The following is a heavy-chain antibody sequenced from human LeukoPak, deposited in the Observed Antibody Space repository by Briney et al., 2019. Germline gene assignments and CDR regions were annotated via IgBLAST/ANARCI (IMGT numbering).Heavy chain of an antibody. J-gene: IGHJ6*02. CDR3: ARDKGVDYYYYAMDV. D-gene: IGHD3-10*01. V-gene: IGHV4-59*01. CDR1: GASISNFY. Sequence: PSETLSLTCSVSGASISNFYWNWIRQSPEKGLGWIGYVYASGSTSYNPSLKSRVTISIDTSKTQFSLKLSSVTAADTAVYFCARDKGVDYYYYAMDVWGQGTTVTVSS. CDR2: VYASGST.